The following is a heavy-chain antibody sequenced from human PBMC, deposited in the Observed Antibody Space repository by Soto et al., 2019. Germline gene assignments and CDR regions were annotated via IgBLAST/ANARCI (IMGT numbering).Heavy chain of an antibody. CDR3: ARRERYYGSPGWFDP. CDR1: GGSISSFAYY. D-gene: IGHD3-10*01. V-gene: IGHV4-39*01. CDR2: VYYNENT. J-gene: IGHJ5*02. Sequence: SETLSLTCTVSGGSISSFAYYWGWIRQPPGKGLEWIGTVYYNENTYYNPSLKSRVTISVDTAKNQFSLNLRSVTAADTAIYFCARRERYYGSPGWFDPWGQGTLDTVS.